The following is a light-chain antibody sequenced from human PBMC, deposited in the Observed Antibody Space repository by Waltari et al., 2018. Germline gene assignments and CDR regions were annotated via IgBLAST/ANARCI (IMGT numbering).Light chain of an antibody. CDR3: QQSHSTPLT. CDR1: ESISRY. Sequence: DIKMTQSPFSLSASVGYRVTITCRASESISRYLKWYQQKTGKAPKLLIYDASSLQSGDLSRFSGSRSGTDFTLTISSLQPEDFATYYCQQSHSTPLTFGGGTKVEIK. J-gene: IGKJ4*01. V-gene: IGKV1-39*01. CDR2: DAS.